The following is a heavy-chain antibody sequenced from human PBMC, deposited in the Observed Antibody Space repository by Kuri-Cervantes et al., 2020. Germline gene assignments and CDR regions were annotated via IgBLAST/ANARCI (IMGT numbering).Heavy chain of an antibody. Sequence: ASVKVSCKASGGTFSSYAISWVRQAPGQGLEWMGGFDPEDGETIYAQKFQGRVTMTEDTSTDTAYMELSSLRAEDTAVYYCASSRRSAWHNFDYWGQGTLVTVSS. CDR3: ASSRRSAWHNFDY. V-gene: IGHV1-24*01. J-gene: IGHJ4*02. CDR1: GGTFSSYA. D-gene: IGHD6-19*01. CDR2: FDPEDGET.